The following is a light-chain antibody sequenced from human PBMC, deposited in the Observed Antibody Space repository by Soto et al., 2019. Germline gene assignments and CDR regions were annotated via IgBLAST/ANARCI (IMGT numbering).Light chain of an antibody. J-gene: IGLJ2*01. CDR2: EVD. Sequence: QSALTQPPSASGSPGQSVTISCTGTSRDVGGYNFVSWYQQYPGKAPKLIIYEVDKRPSGVPGRFSGSKSGNTASLTVSGRQAEDEADYYCSSYAGLSLVFGGGTKLTVL. CDR1: SRDVGGYNF. V-gene: IGLV2-8*01. CDR3: SSYAGLSLV.